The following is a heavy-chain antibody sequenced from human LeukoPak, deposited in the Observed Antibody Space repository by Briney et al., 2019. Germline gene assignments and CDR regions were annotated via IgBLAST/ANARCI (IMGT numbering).Heavy chain of an antibody. J-gene: IGHJ4*02. V-gene: IGHV4-59*01. Sequence: SETLSLTCTVSGGSISSYYWSWIRQPPGKGLEGIGYIYYSGSTNYNPSLKSRVTISVDTSKNQFSLKLTSVTAADTALYYCARNYYGSGSFYVHNWGQGTLVTVSS. CDR3: ARNYYGSGSFYVHN. CDR2: IYYSGST. D-gene: IGHD3-10*01. CDR1: GGSISSYY.